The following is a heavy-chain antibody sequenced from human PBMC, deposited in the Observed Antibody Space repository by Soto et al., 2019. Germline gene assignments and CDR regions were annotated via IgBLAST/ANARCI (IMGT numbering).Heavy chain of an antibody. V-gene: IGHV1-8*01. CDR2: INLNSGYT. CDR3: ARANGDFDY. Sequence: QVQLVQSGAEVKKPGASVKVSCKASGYTFTSYDINWVRQATRQGLEWMGWINLNSGYTGYAQKFQGRVTMTRDNSIRTAFMELSSLTSEDTAVYYCARANGDFDYWGQGTLVTVSS. D-gene: IGHD4-17*01. J-gene: IGHJ4*02. CDR1: GYTFTSYD.